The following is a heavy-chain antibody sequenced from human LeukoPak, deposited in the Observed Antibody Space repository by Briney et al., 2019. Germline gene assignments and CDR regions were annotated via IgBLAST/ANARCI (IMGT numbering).Heavy chain of an antibody. J-gene: IGHJ6*03. Sequence: GGSLRLSCTASGSTFGDYAMSWVRQAPGKGLEWVGFIRSKAYGGTTEYAASVKGRFTISRDDSKSIAYLQMNSLKTEDTAVYYCTVVPAAIMGYYYYYMDVWGKGTTVTVSS. CDR1: GSTFGDYA. V-gene: IGHV3-49*04. CDR2: IRSKAYGGTT. CDR3: TVVPAAIMGYYYYYMDV. D-gene: IGHD2-2*02.